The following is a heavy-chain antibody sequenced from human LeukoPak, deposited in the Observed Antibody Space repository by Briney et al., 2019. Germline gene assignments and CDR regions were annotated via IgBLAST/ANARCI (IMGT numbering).Heavy chain of an antibody. V-gene: IGHV1-69*06. J-gene: IGHJ6*03. CDR3: ASKTNYYDSSGYYYYYYYMDV. CDR2: IIPIFGTA. CDR1: RDTFNSYA. D-gene: IGHD3-22*01. Sequence: SVKVSCTASRDTFNSYAISWVRQAPGQGLEWMGGIIPIFGTANYAQRFQGRVTITADKSTSTAYMELSSLRSEDTAVYYCASKTNYYDSSGYYYYYYYMDVWGKGTTVTVSS.